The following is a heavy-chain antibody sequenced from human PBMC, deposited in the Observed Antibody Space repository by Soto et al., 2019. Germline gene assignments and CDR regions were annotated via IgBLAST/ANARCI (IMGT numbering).Heavy chain of an antibody. V-gene: IGHV4-4*02. CDR3: ARLIVVVPHGAFDI. CDR1: GGSISSSNW. Sequence: SETLSLTCAVSGGSISSSNWWSWVRPPPGKGLEGIGEIYHSGITNYNPSLKSRVTISVDKSKNQFSLKLSSVTAADTAVYYCARLIVVVPHGAFDIWGQGTMVT. J-gene: IGHJ3*02. D-gene: IGHD3-22*01. CDR2: IYHSGIT.